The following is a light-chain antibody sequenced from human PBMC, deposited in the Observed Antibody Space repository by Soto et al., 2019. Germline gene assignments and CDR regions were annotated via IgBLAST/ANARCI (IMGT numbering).Light chain of an antibody. CDR1: RSDVGAYND. Sequence: QSALTQPASVSGSPGRSITISCTGTRSDVGAYNDVSWYQQHPGKVPKLMIYDVSNRPSGVSNRFSGSKSGNTASLTISGLQADDEADYYCSSYTSSSTVVFGGGTKLTVL. V-gene: IGLV2-14*01. CDR3: SSYTSSSTVV. J-gene: IGLJ2*01. CDR2: DVS.